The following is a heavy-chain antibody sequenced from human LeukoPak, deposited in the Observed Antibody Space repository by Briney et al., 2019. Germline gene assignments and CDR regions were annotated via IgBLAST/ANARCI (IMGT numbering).Heavy chain of an antibody. CDR1: GGSINSGGYY. Sequence: SETLSLTCTVSGGSINSGGYYWGWIRQPAGKGLEWIGRIHTNGNTNYNPSFKSRVAISVDTSKKQFSLKLSSVTAADTAVYYCAGVLSYFYMDVWGKGTTVTVSS. CDR3: AGVLSYFYMDV. CDR2: IHTNGNT. V-gene: IGHV4-61*02. D-gene: IGHD2-15*01. J-gene: IGHJ6*03.